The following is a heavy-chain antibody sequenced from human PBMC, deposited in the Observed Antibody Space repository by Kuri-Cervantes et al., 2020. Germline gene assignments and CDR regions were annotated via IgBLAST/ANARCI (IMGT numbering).Heavy chain of an antibody. D-gene: IGHD3-3*01. J-gene: IGHJ5*02. CDR1: GFTFDDYG. CDR3: ARVLANDFWTSQRDGWFDP. CDR2: INWNGGST. V-gene: IGHV3-20*04. Sequence: GGSLRLSCAASGFTFDDYGMSWVRQAPGKGLKWVSGINWNGGSTGYADSVKGRFTISRDNAKNSLYLQMNSLRDEDTAVYYCARVLANDFWTSQRDGWFDPWGQGTLVTVSS.